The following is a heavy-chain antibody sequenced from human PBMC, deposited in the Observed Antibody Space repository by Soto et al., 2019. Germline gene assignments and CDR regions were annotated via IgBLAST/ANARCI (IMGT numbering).Heavy chain of an antibody. V-gene: IGHV4-59*08. CDR2: IYYSGST. CDR3: ARGGYDSTKFDY. J-gene: IGHJ4*02. Sequence: SETLSLTCTVSGGSISSYYWSWIRQPPGKGLEWIGYIYYSGSTNYNPSLKSRVTISVDTSKNQFSLKLSSVTAADTAVYYCARGGYDSTKFDYWGQGTLVTVSS. D-gene: IGHD5-12*01. CDR1: GGSISSYY.